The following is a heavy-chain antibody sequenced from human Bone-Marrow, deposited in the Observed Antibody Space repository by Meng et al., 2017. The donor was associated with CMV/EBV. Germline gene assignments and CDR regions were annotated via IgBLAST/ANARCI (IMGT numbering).Heavy chain of an antibody. Sequence: GGSPRLSCTASGFTFGDYAMSCVRQAPGKGLEWVGFIRSKTYGGTTEYAASVKGRFTISRDDFQSIAYLQMNSLKTEDTAVYYCTRSREIPYCRSTRCYYFDYWGQGTLVTVSS. CDR3: TRSREIPYCRSTRCYYFDY. J-gene: IGHJ4*02. CDR2: IRSKTYGGTT. D-gene: IGHD2-2*01. V-gene: IGHV3-49*04. CDR1: GFTFGDYA.